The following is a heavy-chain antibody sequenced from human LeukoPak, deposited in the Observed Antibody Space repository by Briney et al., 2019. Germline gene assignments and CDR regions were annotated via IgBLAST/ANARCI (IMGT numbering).Heavy chain of an antibody. CDR1: GFTFSSYA. V-gene: IGHV3-23*01. CDR3: AKRYYGSGSGFGSYYFDY. Sequence: GGSLRLSCVASGFTFSSYAMSWVRQAPGKGLEWVSAISGSGGSTYYADSVKGRFTISRDNSKNTLYLQMNSLRAEDTAVYYCAKRYYGSGSGFGSYYFDYWGQGTLVTVSS. J-gene: IGHJ4*02. CDR2: ISGSGGST. D-gene: IGHD3-10*01.